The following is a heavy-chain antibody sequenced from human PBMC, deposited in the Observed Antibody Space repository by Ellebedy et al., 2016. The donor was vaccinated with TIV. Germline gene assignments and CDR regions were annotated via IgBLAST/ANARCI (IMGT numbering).Heavy chain of an antibody. CDR3: ANTAMAVDYFYGMDV. D-gene: IGHD5-18*01. V-gene: IGHV1-2*02. Sequence: AASVKVSCKASGYTFSAYYIHWVRQAPGQGLEWMGWINPNNGGTNFAQKFQGGATMTTDTSTSTAYMELSSLRSEDTAVYYCANTAMAVDYFYGMDVWGQGTTVTVTS. J-gene: IGHJ6*02. CDR2: INPNNGGT. CDR1: GYTFSAYY.